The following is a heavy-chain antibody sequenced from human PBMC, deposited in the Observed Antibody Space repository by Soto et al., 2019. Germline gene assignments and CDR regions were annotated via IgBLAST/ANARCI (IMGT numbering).Heavy chain of an antibody. D-gene: IGHD5-12*01. J-gene: IGHJ3*01. CDR2: IYYTGST. CDR3: ARDSSGDDYTGFAV. CDR1: RGSISTYY. V-gene: IGHV4-59*01. Sequence: QVQLQESGPGLVKPSETLSLICTVSRGSISTYYWSWIRQPPGKGLEWIGDIYYTGSTSYNPSLKSLVTISLDTSKNQFSLRLTSVTAADTAVYYCARDSSGDDYTGFAVWGQGTMVTVSS.